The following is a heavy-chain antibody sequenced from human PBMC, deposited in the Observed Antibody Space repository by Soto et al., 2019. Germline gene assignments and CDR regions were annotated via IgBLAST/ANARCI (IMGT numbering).Heavy chain of an antibody. CDR1: GGSISSGGYY. D-gene: IGHD6-13*01. J-gene: IGHJ5*02. CDR3: ARYRAAAADNRFDP. CDR2: IYYSGST. Sequence: PSETLSLTCTVSGGSISSGGYYWSWIRQHPGKGLEWIGYIYYSGSTYYNPSLKSRVTISVDTSKNQFSLKLSSVTAADTAVYYCARYRAAAADNRFDPWGQGTLVTVYS. V-gene: IGHV4-31*03.